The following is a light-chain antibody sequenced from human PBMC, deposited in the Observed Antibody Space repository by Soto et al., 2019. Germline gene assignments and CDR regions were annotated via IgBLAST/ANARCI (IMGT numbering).Light chain of an antibody. CDR2: RAS. CDR3: QKYNNWPPWT. V-gene: IGKV3-15*01. Sequence: EILLTQSPGALAVSPGEVATLSCRASQSVRDNLAWYQQEPGQAPRLLIYRASIRATGVPDRFSGSGSGTEFTLTISRLQSEDLAVYYCQKYNNWPPWTFGQGTKVDIK. J-gene: IGKJ1*01. CDR1: QSVRDN.